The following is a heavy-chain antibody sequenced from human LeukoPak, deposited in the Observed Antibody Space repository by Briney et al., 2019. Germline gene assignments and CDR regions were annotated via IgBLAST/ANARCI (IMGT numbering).Heavy chain of an antibody. CDR1: GDSISSKSYY. CDR3: ARLPFGCYGWESYYYYMDV. J-gene: IGHJ6*03. D-gene: IGHD1-26*01. Sequence: RTSETLTLTCTVSGDSISSKSYYWGWIRQPPGKGLQWIGNIYYSGSTYYNPTLKSRVTISVDTSKNQFSLKLSSVTAADTAVYYCARLPFGCYGWESYYYYMDVWGKGTTVTVSS. V-gene: IGHV4-39*01. CDR2: IYYSGST.